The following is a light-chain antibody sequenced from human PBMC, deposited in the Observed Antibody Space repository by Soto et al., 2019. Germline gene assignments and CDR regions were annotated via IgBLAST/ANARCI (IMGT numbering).Light chain of an antibody. J-gene: IGKJ1*01. Sequence: DIVMTQSPDSLTVSLDERATINCKSSQSVLYSSNNKNYLAWYQQKPGQPPKLLIYWASTRESGVPDRFSGSGSGTDFTLTISCLQAEDVAVYYCQQYYTTPRTFDQGTKVELK. CDR3: QQYYTTPRT. V-gene: IGKV4-1*01. CDR1: QSVLYSSNNKNY. CDR2: WAS.